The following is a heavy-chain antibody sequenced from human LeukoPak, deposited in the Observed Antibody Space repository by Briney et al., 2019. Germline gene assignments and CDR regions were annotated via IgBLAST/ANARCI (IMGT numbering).Heavy chain of an antibody. Sequence: GGSLRLSCAVSGFTFSDGWMNWVRQAPGKGPEWVGRIKSKTDGETPAYAAPVEGRFTISRDDSKNTLYLQMDSLKTEDTAIYYCTTVYGYAFEFWGQGTLVTVSS. J-gene: IGHJ4*02. CDR1: GFTFSDGW. CDR3: TTVYGYAFEF. V-gene: IGHV3-15*07. CDR2: IKSKTDGETP. D-gene: IGHD5-18*01.